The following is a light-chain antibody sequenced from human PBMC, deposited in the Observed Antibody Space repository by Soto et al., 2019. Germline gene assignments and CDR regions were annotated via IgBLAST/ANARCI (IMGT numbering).Light chain of an antibody. Sequence: DIVMTQSPESLAVSLGERATINCKSSQSVLDSSSDKNYLAWYQQKAGQPPKLLIYWASTRESGVPGRFTGSGSGTDFTLTISSLQAEDVALYYCQQYDSVPYTFGQGTTLEIK. CDR3: QQYDSVPYT. J-gene: IGKJ2*01. V-gene: IGKV4-1*01. CDR2: WAS. CDR1: QSVLDSSSDKNY.